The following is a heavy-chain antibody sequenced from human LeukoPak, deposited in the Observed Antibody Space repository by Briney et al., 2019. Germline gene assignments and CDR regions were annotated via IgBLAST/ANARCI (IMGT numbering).Heavy chain of an antibody. V-gene: IGHV1-8*03. CDR3: ARGFCSSTSCYLSSIDAFDI. Sequence: ASVKVSCKASGYTFTSYEINWVRQATGQGLEWMVWINPNSGNTGNAQKFQGRVTITRNSSISTAYMELSSLRSDDTAVYYCARGFCSSTSCYLSSIDAFDIWGQGTVVTVSS. D-gene: IGHD2-2*01. J-gene: IGHJ3*02. CDR1: GYTFTSYE. CDR2: INPNSGNT.